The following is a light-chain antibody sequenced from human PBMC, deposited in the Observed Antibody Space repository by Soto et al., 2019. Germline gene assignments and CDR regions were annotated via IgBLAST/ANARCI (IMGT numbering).Light chain of an antibody. CDR2: GAS. V-gene: IGKV3-20*01. CDR3: QQYGSSPRI. J-gene: IGKJ5*01. CDR1: QSVTSSS. Sequence: EIVLTQFPGTLSLSPGERATLYFSASQSVTSSSLAWYQQKVGRAPRVLIYGASNRATGIPDRFSGSGSGTDFTLTITRLEPEDFAVYYCQQYGSSPRIFGQGTRLEIK.